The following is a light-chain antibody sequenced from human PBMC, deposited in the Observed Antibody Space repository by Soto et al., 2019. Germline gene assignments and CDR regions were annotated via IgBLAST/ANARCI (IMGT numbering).Light chain of an antibody. CDR2: AAS. Sequence: EVVLTQSPGTLSLSPGERTTLSSRASQRISSSYLAWYQQKPGQAPRLLIYAASSRATGIPDRFSDSASGTDFTLAIIRLESEHFEVYYCQEYESPRWTCGQRTQVDIK. CDR3: QEYESPRWT. CDR1: QRISSSY. J-gene: IGKJ1*01. V-gene: IGKV3-20*01.